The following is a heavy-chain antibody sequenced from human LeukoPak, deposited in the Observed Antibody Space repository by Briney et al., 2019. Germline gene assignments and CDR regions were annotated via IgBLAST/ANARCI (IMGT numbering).Heavy chain of an antibody. J-gene: IGHJ3*01. CDR2: ISLNSVKT. V-gene: IGHV3-9*01. Sequence: GRSLRLSCAASGFTFDYYAMDWVRQAPGKGLEWVSGISLNSVKTGYADSVKGRFIISRDNAKNSLYLQMNSLRTEDTALYYCVKDDGRYSWGQGTMVTVSS. CDR1: GFTFDYYA. D-gene: IGHD1-20*01. CDR3: VKDDGRYS.